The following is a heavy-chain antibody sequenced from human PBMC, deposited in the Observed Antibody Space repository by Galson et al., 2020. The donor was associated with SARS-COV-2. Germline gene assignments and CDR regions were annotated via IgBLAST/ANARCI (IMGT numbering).Heavy chain of an antibody. CDR2: IYYSGST. CDR3: ARTSAPIYYFDY. D-gene: IGHD2-2*02. CDR1: GGSISSGDYY. J-gene: IGHJ4*02. Sequence: SETLSLTCTVSGGSISSGDYYWSWIRQHPGKGLEWIGYIYYSGSTYYNPALKSRVTISVDTSKNQFSLKLSSVTAADTAVYYWARTSAPIYYFDYWGQGTLVTVSS. V-gene: IGHV4-30-4*01.